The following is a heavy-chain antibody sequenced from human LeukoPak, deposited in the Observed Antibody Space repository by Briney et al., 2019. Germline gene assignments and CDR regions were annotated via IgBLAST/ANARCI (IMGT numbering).Heavy chain of an antibody. J-gene: IGHJ3*02. CDR3: ARDQEGYCSGGSCYSPAFDI. Sequence: GGSLRLSCAASGFTFSSYAMHWVRQAPGKGLEYVSAISSNGDSTYYANSVKGRFTISRDNSKNTLYLQMGSLRAEDMAVYYCARDQEGYCSGGSCYSPAFDIWGQGTMVTVSS. V-gene: IGHV3-64*01. CDR2: ISSNGDST. D-gene: IGHD2-15*01. CDR1: GFTFSSYA.